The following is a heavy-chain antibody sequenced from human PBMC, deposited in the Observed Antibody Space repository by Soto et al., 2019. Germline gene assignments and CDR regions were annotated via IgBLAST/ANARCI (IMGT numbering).Heavy chain of an antibody. CDR2: IYYSGST. D-gene: IGHD6-13*01. CDR1: GGSISSSSDY. J-gene: IGHJ5*02. CDR3: ARGEKRIEAAGHNWFDP. V-gene: IGHV4-39*01. Sequence: NPXASLVLTFTVSGGSISSSSDYGGWIRQPPGKGLEWIGSIYYSGSTYYNPSLKSRVTISVDTSKNQFSLKLSSVTAADTAVYYCARGEKRIEAAGHNWFDPWGQGTLVTVSS.